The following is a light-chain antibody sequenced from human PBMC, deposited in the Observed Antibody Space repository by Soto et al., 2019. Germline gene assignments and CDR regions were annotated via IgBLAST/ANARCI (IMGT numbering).Light chain of an antibody. Sequence: QSALTLPPSVSGSPGQSVTISCSGTSNDVTSYYRVSWYQQTPGTAPKLMIYDVNNRPSGVPDRFSGSRSGNTASLTISGRQAEDEGDYYCSIYTSSSTYDFGTGTKVTVL. CDR1: SNDVTSYYR. CDR3: SIYTSSSTYD. CDR2: DVN. J-gene: IGLJ1*01. V-gene: IGLV2-18*01.